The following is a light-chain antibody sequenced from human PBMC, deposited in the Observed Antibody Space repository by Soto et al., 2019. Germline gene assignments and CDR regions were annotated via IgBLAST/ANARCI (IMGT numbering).Light chain of an antibody. CDR3: SSYRSSSNV. CDR2: EVG. Sequence: QSALTQPASVSGSPGQSITISCTGTSSDVGGYNYVSWYQQHPGKAPKLMIYEVGNRPSGVSNRFSGSKSGNTASLTISGLQAEDEADYYCSSYRSSSNVFGSGTKLTVL. CDR1: SSDVGGYNY. J-gene: IGLJ6*01. V-gene: IGLV2-14*01.